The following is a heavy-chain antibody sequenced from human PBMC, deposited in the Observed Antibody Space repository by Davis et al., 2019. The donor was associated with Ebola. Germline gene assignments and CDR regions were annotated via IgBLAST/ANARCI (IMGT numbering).Heavy chain of an antibody. Sequence: GESLKISCAASGFDFTNSWMSWVRQRPGEGLEWVSHINRDGTTTNYADSVEGRFTISRDNAKNTLYLQMNSLRAQDTAVYHCMSLSGASWGPGTLVTVSS. V-gene: IGHV3-74*01. CDR2: INRDGTTT. D-gene: IGHD3-16*01. J-gene: IGHJ5*02. CDR1: GFDFTNSW. CDR3: MSLSGAS.